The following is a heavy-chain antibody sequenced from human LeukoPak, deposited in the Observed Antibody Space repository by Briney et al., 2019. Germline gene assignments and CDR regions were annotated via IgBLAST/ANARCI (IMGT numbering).Heavy chain of an antibody. J-gene: IGHJ6*02. CDR1: GGSISSYN. CDR3: ARAGGYYSYYYGMDV. Sequence: SGTLSLTCTVSGGSISSYNWSGIRQPPGKGLEWIGIIYYSGSTNYNPSLKSRVTISVDTSKNQFSLKLSSVTAADTAVYYCARAGGYYSYYYGMDVWGQGTTVTVSS. CDR2: IYYSGST. V-gene: IGHV4-59*01. D-gene: IGHD3-10*01.